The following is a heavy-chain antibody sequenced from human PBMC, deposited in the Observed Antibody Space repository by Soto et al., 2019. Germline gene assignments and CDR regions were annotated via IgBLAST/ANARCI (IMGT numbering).Heavy chain of an antibody. CDR1: GYTFTSYD. V-gene: IGHV1-8*01. Sequence: ASVKVSCKASGYTFTSYDINWVRQATGQGLEWMGWMNPNSGNTGYAQKFQGRVTMTRNTSISTAYMELSSLRSEDTAVYYCARRGGKRIAAAGRGNWFDPWGQGTLVTVSS. CDR3: ARRGGKRIAAAGRGNWFDP. J-gene: IGHJ5*02. D-gene: IGHD6-13*01. CDR2: MNPNSGNT.